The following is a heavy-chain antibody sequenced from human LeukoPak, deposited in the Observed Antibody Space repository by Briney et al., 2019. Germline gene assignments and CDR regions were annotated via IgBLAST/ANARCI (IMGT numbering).Heavy chain of an antibody. Sequence: PGGSLRLSCAASGFTVSSNYMSWVRQAPGKGLEWVSVIYSGGSTYYADSVKGRFTISRDDSKNTLYLQMNSLRAEDTAVYYCARGGSGWQGAFDIWGQGTMVTVSS. CDR3: ARGGSGWQGAFDI. CDR2: IYSGGST. J-gene: IGHJ3*02. CDR1: GFTVSSNY. V-gene: IGHV3-53*01. D-gene: IGHD6-19*01.